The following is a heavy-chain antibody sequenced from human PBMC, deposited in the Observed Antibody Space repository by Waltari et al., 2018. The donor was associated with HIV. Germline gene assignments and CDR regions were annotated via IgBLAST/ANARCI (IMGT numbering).Heavy chain of an antibody. V-gene: IGHV4-34*01. Sequence: QVQLQQWGAGLLKPSETLSLTCAVDGGSFSDHSWRCIRPPPAKGMEWIGDINHSGTTNYNPSLGSRVTMSVATSKNQFYLMLSSVTAADTAVYYCARDSKYYYGSGSYYKFDPWGQGTLVTVSS. CDR1: GGSFSDHS. J-gene: IGHJ5*02. D-gene: IGHD3-10*01. CDR2: INHSGTT. CDR3: ARDSKYYYGSGSYYKFDP.